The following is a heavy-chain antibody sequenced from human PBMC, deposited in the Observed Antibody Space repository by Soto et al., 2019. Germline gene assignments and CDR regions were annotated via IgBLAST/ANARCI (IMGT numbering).Heavy chain of an antibody. D-gene: IGHD2-15*01. CDR2: ISVSASGSATAT. CDR1: GFTFSSYA. J-gene: IGHJ5*02. CDR3: ARFARIGYCDSTNCFPGYFDP. V-gene: IGHV3-23*01. Sequence: DVQLLESGGGLVQPGGSLRLSCGASGFTFSSYAMSWLRQAPGKGLEWVSVISVSASGSATATYYADSVKGRFATSRDNFQNTLFLQMNNLRAEDTAVYYCARFARIGYCDSTNCFPGYFDPWGQGTLVTVSS.